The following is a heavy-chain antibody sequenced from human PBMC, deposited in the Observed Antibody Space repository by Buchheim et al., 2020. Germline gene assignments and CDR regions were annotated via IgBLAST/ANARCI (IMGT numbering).Heavy chain of an antibody. D-gene: IGHD4-17*01. Sequence: EVQLLESGGGLVLPGGSLRLSCAASGFTLSSYSMSWVRQAPGKGLEWVSGISGSGAPSFYADSVKGRFTISRDNYKNTLYLQMNSLRAEDTAVYYCTKDYGWSYYFAYWGQGTL. CDR3: TKDYGWSYYFAY. J-gene: IGHJ4*02. V-gene: IGHV3-23*01. CDR1: GFTLSSYS. CDR2: ISGSGAPS.